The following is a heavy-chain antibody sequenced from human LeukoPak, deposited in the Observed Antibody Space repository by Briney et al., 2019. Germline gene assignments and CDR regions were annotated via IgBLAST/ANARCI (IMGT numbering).Heavy chain of an antibody. Sequence: SQTLSLTCTVSGGSISSVDYYWSWIRHYPGKGLEWIGYINYRGSAYYNPSLKSRVTISVDTSKNQFSLKLTSVTAADTAVYYCARDTVPGDSFDIWGQGTMVTVSS. CDR1: GGSISSVDYY. J-gene: IGHJ3*02. V-gene: IGHV4-31*03. CDR2: INYRGSA. CDR3: ARDTVPGDSFDI.